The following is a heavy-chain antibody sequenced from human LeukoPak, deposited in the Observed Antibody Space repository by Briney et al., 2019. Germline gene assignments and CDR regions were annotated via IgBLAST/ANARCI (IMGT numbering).Heavy chain of an antibody. J-gene: IGHJ6*03. CDR2: IHYTGST. V-gene: IGHV4-59*01. CDR1: GGSISTYY. CDR3: ARGEYYYYMDV. Sequence: SETLSLTCTVSGGSISTYYWSWIRQPPGKGLESIAYIHYTGSTNYNPSLKSRVTISVDTSKNHFSLKVSSVTAADTALYYCARGEYYYYMDVWGRGTTVTVSS.